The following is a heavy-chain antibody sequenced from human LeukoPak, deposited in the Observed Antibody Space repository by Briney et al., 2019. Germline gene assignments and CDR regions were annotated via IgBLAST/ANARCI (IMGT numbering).Heavy chain of an antibody. V-gene: IGHV3-30*18. J-gene: IGHJ4*02. D-gene: IGHD3-16*02. Sequence: GGSLRLSCAASGFTFSSYGMHWVRQAPGKGLEWVAVISCDGSNKYYADSVKGRFTISRDNSKNTLYLQMNSLRAEDTAVYYCAKREYYDYVWGSYRPPIDYWGQGTLVTVSS. CDR2: ISCDGSNK. CDR3: AKREYYDYVWGSYRPPIDY. CDR1: GFTFSSYG.